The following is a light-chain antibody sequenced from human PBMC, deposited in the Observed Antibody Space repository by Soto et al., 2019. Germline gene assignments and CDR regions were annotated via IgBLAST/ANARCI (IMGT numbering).Light chain of an antibody. V-gene: IGKV3-11*01. CDR1: QSVSSY. Sequence: EIVLTQSPATLSLSPGERATLSCRASQSVSSYLAWYQQKPGQAPRLLIYDASNRATGIPARFSGSGSGTDFTLTIISLEPEAFAVYYCQQRSNGFTFGPGTKVDIK. J-gene: IGKJ3*01. CDR3: QQRSNGFT. CDR2: DAS.